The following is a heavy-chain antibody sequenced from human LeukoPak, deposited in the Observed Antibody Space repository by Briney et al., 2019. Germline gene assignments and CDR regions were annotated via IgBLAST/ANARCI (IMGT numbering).Heavy chain of an antibody. Sequence: GGSLRLSCTVSGFTVSSNSMSWVRQAPGKGLEWVSFIYSGSTHYSDSVKGRFTISRDNSKNTLYLQMNSLRAEDTAVYYCAKAYITMIVDAPFDYWGQGTLVTVSS. CDR2: IYSGST. CDR1: GFTVSSNS. J-gene: IGHJ4*02. CDR3: AKAYITMIVDAPFDY. D-gene: IGHD3-22*01. V-gene: IGHV3-53*01.